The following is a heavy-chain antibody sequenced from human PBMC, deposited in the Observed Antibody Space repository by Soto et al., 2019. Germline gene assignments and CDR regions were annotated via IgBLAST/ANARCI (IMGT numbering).Heavy chain of an antibody. D-gene: IGHD2-8*01. Sequence: EVQLLESGGGLVQPGGSLRLSCAASGFTFSTYAMSWVRQAPGKGLEWVSTITTSGGNTYYADSVQGRCTISRDNSKNTLYRKMNSLRAEDTAVYYCAGRYCTNGVCYTNYYYYIDVWGKGTTVTVSS. V-gene: IGHV3-23*01. CDR3: AGRYCTNGVCYTNYYYYIDV. J-gene: IGHJ6*03. CDR2: ITTSGGNT. CDR1: GFTFSTYA.